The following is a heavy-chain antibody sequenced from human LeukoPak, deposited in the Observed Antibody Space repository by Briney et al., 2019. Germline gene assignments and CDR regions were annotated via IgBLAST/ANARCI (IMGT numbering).Heavy chain of an antibody. CDR1: GGSMNSYY. CDR2: IYYSGST. J-gene: IGHJ4*02. Sequence: PSETLSLTCSVSGGSMNSYYWSWIRQSPGKGLEWIGYIYYSGSTNYNPSLKSRVNISVDTSKNQFSLKLSSVTAADTAVYYCARHVWLQPFDYWGQGTLVTVSS. D-gene: IGHD3-9*01. V-gene: IGHV4-59*08. CDR3: ARHVWLQPFDY.